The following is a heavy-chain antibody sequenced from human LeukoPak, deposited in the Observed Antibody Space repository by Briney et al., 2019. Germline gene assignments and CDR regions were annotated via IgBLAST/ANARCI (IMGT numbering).Heavy chain of an antibody. D-gene: IGHD5-12*01. Sequence: GGSLRLSCVASGFTFKSHSMNWVRQAPGKGLEWVSSINSQSNYIFYSDSVKGRFTISRDNAKDSLYLQMNSLRVEDAALYFCAREDLYSGYQVIDYWGQGTLVTVSS. CDR2: INSQSNYI. CDR3: AREDLYSGYQVIDY. J-gene: IGHJ4*02. CDR1: GFTFKSHS. V-gene: IGHV3-21*01.